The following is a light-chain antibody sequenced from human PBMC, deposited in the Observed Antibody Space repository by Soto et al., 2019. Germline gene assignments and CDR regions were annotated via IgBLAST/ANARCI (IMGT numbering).Light chain of an antibody. J-gene: IGKJ5*01. Sequence: EIVLTQSPVTLSLSPGERATLSCRASQSVTSTYLGWYQQKPGQAPSLLIYGASSRATGIPDRFSGSGSRTDFTLTISRLEPEDFAVYYCQQYVSPPITFGQGTRLEIK. CDR3: QQYVSPPIT. CDR1: QSVTSTY. CDR2: GAS. V-gene: IGKV3-20*01.